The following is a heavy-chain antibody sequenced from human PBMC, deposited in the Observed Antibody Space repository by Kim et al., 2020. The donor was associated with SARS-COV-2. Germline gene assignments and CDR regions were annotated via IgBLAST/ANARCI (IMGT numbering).Heavy chain of an antibody. D-gene: IGHD6-19*01. V-gene: IGHV3-23*01. Sequence: GGSLRLSCSASGFSFSNYAMSWVRQAPGKGPEWVAAVNNGGNPYYADSVRGRFIVSSDNTKNTLSLQMTSLRAEDTALYYCEKDHPSSGWPTFDYWGQGTQVTVSS. CDR3: EKDHPSSGWPTFDY. J-gene: IGHJ4*02. CDR1: GFSFSNYA. CDR2: VNNGGNP.